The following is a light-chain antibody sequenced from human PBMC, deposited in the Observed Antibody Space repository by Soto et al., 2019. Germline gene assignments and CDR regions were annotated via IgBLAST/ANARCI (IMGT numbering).Light chain of an antibody. J-gene: IGKJ4*02. CDR1: QSVSNNY. CDR2: ASS. V-gene: IGKV3-20*01. CDR3: QKSAASPLT. Sequence: EVVLTQSPATLSVSPRERATLSCRASQSVSNNYLACYQHQPGQAPRLLIDASSKRAPGIPDRCSGRGDRPDFTRTISVLEPEVSAVYYGQKSAASPLTFGGGTRVEVK.